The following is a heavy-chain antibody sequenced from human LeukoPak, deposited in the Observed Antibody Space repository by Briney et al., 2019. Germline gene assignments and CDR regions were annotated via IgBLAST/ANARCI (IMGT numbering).Heavy chain of an antibody. V-gene: IGHV4-39*07. D-gene: IGHD3-10*01. CDR3: ARVGRFGERGTD. J-gene: IGHJ4*02. CDR2: IYYSGST. Sequence: PSETLSLTCTVSGGSISSSSYYWGWIRQPPGKGLEWIGSIYYSGSTYYNPSLKSRVTISVDTSKNQFSLKLSSVTAADTAVYYCARVGRFGERGTDWGQGTLVTVSS. CDR1: GGSISSSSYY.